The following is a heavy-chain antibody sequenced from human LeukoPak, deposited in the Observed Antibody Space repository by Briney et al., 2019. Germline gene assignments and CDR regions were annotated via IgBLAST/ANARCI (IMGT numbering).Heavy chain of an antibody. CDR3: AREEEYCSGGSCHAYYFDY. J-gene: IGHJ4*02. V-gene: IGHV5-51*01. CDR1: GYSFTSYW. CDR2: IYPGDSDT. D-gene: IGHD2-15*01. Sequence: GESLKISCKGSGYSFTSYWIGWVRQMPGKGLEWMGIIYPGDSDTRYSPSFQGQVTISADKSISTAYLQWSSLKASDTAMYYCAREEEYCSGGSCHAYYFDYWGQGTLVTVSS.